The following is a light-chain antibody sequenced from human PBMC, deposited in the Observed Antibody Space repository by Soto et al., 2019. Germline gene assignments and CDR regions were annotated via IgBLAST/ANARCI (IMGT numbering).Light chain of an antibody. CDR3: QTYDTFLSGRL. CDR1: SSNIGAGSY. CDR2: GDT. V-gene: IGLV1-40*01. J-gene: IGLJ2*01. Sequence: QSVLTQPPSVSGAPGQRVTISCTGSSSNIGAGSYVHWYQHLPGTAPKVLIFGDTNRRSGVPGLYSGSKSGSSASLAITGLEAEDEADYYCQTYDTFLSGRLFAGGTK.